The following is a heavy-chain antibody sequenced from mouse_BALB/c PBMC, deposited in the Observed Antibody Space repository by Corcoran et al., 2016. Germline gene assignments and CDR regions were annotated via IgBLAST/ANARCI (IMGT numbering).Heavy chain of an antibody. CDR1: GFTFTNYG. V-gene: IGHV9-3-1*01. J-gene: IGHJ4*01. CDR2: INTYTGEP. Sequence: QIQLVQSGPELNKPGVTVKISCKASGFTFTNYGMNWVKQAPGKGLKWMGWINTYTGEPTYADDFKGRFAFSLETSASTAYLQINNLKNEDTATYFWAREPYAMDYWGQGTSVTVS. CDR3: AREPYAMDY.